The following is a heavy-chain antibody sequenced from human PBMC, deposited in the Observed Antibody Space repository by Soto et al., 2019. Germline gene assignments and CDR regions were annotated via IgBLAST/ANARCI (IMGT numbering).Heavy chain of an antibody. J-gene: IGHJ6*02. V-gene: IGHV5-51*01. CDR3: ARQRIAVAGNYYGMDV. CDR2: IYPGDSDT. CDR1: GYSFTSYW. D-gene: IGHD6-19*01. Sequence: PGEVLKISCKGSGYSFTSYWIGWVRQMPGKGLEWMGIIYPGDSDTRYSPSFQGQVTISADKSISTAYLQWSSLKASDTAMYYCARQRIAVAGNYYGMDVWGQGTTVTVSS.